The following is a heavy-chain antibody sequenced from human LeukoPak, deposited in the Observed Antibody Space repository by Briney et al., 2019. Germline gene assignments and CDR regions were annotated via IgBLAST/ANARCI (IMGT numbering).Heavy chain of an antibody. CDR2: ISAYNGNT. CDR1: GYTFTNYG. D-gene: IGHD3-22*01. V-gene: IGHV1-18*01. CDR3: ARSTAMASYYYDSSGYYENDY. J-gene: IGHJ4*02. Sequence: ASVKVSCKASGYTFTNYGISWVRQAPGQGLEWMGWISAYNGNTNYAQKLQGRVTMTTDTSTSTAYMELRSLRSDDTAVYYCARSTAMASYYYDSSGYYENDYWGQGTLVTVSS.